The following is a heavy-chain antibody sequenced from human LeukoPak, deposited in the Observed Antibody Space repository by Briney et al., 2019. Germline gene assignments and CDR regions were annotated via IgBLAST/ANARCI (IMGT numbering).Heavy chain of an antibody. D-gene: IGHD3-10*01. Sequence: GGSLRLSCAASGFTFINYAMTWVRQAPGKGLEWVSAISGSGDSTFNADSVKGRFTISRDNSKNTLYLQMNSLRAEDTALYYCAKSHYYGSGSIDYWGQGTLVTVSS. J-gene: IGHJ4*02. CDR1: GFTFINYA. CDR3: AKSHYYGSGSIDY. CDR2: ISGSGDST. V-gene: IGHV3-23*01.